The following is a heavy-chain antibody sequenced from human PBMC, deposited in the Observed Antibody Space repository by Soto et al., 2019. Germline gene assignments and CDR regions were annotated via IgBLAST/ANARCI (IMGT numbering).Heavy chain of an antibody. D-gene: IGHD1-7*01. CDR2: IYYSGST. V-gene: IGHV4-30-4*01. Sequence: QVQLQESGPGLVKPSQTLSLTCTVSGGSISSGDYYWSWIRQPPGKGLEWIGYIYYSGSTYYNPSLKSRVTISVDTSKNQFSLKLSSVTAADTAVYYCARAELTGTTSSWFDPWGQGTLVTVSS. CDR1: GGSISSGDYY. CDR3: ARAELTGTTSSWFDP. J-gene: IGHJ5*02.